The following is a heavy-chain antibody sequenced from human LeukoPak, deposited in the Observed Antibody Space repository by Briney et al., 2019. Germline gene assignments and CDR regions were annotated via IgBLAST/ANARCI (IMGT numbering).Heavy chain of an antibody. V-gene: IGHV3-66*01. CDR3: AAPLTVIPY. CDR1: GFTVSGNY. CDR2: IYSGGST. Sequence: GGSLRLSCAASGFTVSGNYMTWVRQVSGKGLEWVSVIYSGGSTYYTNSVQGRISISRDNSQNTLYLQMNSLRAEDTAVYYCAAPLTVIPYWGQGTLVTVSS. J-gene: IGHJ4*02. D-gene: IGHD4-17*01.